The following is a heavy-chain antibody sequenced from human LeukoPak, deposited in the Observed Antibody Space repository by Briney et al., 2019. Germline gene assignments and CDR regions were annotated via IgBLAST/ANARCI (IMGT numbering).Heavy chain of an antibody. J-gene: IGHJ4*02. Sequence: GGSLRLSCAASGFTFSSYSMNWVRQAPGKGLEWVSSISSSSSYIYYADSVKGRFTISRDNAKNSLYLQMNSLRAEDTAVYYCAAAPQQLVPLDYWGQGTLVTVSS. CDR2: ISSSSSYI. CDR3: AAAPQQLVPLDY. CDR1: GFTFSSYS. D-gene: IGHD6-13*01. V-gene: IGHV3-21*01.